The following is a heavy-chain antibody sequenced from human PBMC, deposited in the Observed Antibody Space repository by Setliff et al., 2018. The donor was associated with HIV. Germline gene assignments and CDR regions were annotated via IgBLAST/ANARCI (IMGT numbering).Heavy chain of an antibody. CDR3: ASYRKAERWLQLGGNFDY. Sequence: SETLSLTCSVSGDSIFTSTYYWGWIRQPPGKRLEWIGSIYYSGNTYYNPSLKSRVTISVDTPKNQFFLNLSSVTATDSAVYFCASYRKAERWLQLGGNFDYWGQGTLVTVSS. J-gene: IGHJ4*02. D-gene: IGHD5-12*01. CDR2: IYYSGNT. V-gene: IGHV4-39*01. CDR1: GDSIFTSTYY.